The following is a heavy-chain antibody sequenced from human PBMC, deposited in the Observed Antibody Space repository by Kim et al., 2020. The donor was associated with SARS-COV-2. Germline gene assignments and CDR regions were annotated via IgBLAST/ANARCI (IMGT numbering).Heavy chain of an antibody. CDR3: AVTGREDY. V-gene: IGHV1-2*02. Sequence: SGGTNYTQKFQGRVNMTRDTSISTAYMELSRLRSDDTAVYYCAVTGREDYWGQGTLVTVSS. J-gene: IGHJ4*02. CDR2: SGGT. D-gene: IGHD1-20*01.